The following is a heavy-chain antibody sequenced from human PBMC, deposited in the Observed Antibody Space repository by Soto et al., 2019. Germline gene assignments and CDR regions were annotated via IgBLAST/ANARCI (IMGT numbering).Heavy chain of an antibody. CDR3: ARDSSGWYYFDY. V-gene: IGHV1-69*01. Sequence: QVQLVQSGAEVKKPGSSVKVSCTASGGTFSSYAISWVRQAPGQGLEWMGGIIPIFGTANYAQKFQGSVRITADESTSPAYMELSSLRSEDKAVYYWARDSSGWYYFDYWGQGTLVTVSS. D-gene: IGHD6-19*01. CDR1: GGTFSSYA. CDR2: IIPIFGTA. J-gene: IGHJ4*02.